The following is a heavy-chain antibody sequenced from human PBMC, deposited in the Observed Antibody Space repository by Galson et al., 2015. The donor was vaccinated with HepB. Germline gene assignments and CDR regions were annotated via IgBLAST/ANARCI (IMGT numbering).Heavy chain of an antibody. CDR3: ARRVYSGSLFDY. CDR2: INSDGSST. V-gene: IGHV3-74*01. J-gene: IGHJ4*02. D-gene: IGHD1-26*01. CDR1: GFTFSSYW. Sequence: SLRLSCAASGFTFSSYWMHWVRQAPGKGLVWVSRINSDGSSTSYADSVKGRFTISRDNAKNTLYLQMNSLRAEDTAVYYCARRVYSGSLFDYWGQGTLVTVSS.